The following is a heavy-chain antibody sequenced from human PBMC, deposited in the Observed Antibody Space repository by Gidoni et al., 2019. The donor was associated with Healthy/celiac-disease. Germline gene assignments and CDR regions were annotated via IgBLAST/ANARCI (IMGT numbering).Heavy chain of an antibody. V-gene: IGHV3-20*04. Sequence: EVQLVESGGGVVRPGGPLRLSCAASGFPFDDYGRSWVRQAPGKGLEWVCGINWNGGSTGYADSVKGRFTISRDNAKNSLYLQMNSLRAEDTALYYCARARYCSGGSCYQYYFDYWGQGTLVTVSS. CDR2: INWNGGST. D-gene: IGHD2-15*01. CDR3: ARARYCSGGSCYQYYFDY. J-gene: IGHJ4*02. CDR1: GFPFDDYG.